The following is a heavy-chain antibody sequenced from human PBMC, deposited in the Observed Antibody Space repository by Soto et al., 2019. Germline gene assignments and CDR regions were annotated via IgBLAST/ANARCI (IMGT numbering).Heavy chain of an antibody. Sequence: QVQLLQSGAEAKKPGSSVTVSCKVSGDTFRSYGISWVRQAPGQGLEWMGGIIPIFGTSHYAQKFQGRVTMTADKSTNTADMELNSLRFEATAVYYCTRDPGSATATRRYKYGMDVWGQGTTITVSS. CDR2: IIPIFGTS. CDR3: TRDPGSATATRRYKYGMDV. CDR1: GDTFRSYG. D-gene: IGHD2-15*01. J-gene: IGHJ6*02. V-gene: IGHV1-69*06.